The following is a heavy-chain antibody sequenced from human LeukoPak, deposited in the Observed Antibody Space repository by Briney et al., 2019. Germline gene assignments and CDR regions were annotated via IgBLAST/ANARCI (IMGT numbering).Heavy chain of an antibody. CDR3: ARDRGLDLSVYYLDY. V-gene: IGHV3-74*01. J-gene: IGHJ4*02. Sequence: GGSLRLSCAASGFTFSRYWMHWVRQAPGKGLVWVSRINSDGSSTSYADSVKGRFTISRDNSKKTLYLQMNSLRAEDTAVYYCARDRGLDLSVYYLDYWGQGTLVTVSS. CDR2: INSDGSST. CDR1: GFTFSRYW. D-gene: IGHD1-7*01.